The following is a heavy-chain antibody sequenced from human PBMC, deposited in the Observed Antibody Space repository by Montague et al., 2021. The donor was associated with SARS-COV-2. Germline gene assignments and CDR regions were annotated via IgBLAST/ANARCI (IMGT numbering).Heavy chain of an antibody. Sequence: SETLSLTCTVSGGSVSSYYWSWIRQSPGKGLQWLGYIYYSWSTDYNPSLKSRVTMSVDTSKNQLSLRLNSVNTPDTAVYFYARAGGFYDYWSGYSSSAGFFDPWGQGILVTVSS. J-gene: IGHJ5*02. V-gene: IGHV4-59*02. CDR3: ARAGGFYDYWSGYSSSAGFFDP. D-gene: IGHD3-3*01. CDR1: GGSVSSYY. CDR2: IYYSWST.